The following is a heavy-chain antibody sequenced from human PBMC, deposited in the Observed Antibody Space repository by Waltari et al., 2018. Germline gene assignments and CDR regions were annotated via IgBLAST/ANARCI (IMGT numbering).Heavy chain of an antibody. D-gene: IGHD3-16*01. CDR2: IKSDVTTT. CDR1: GFSFSTYW. Sequence: EVQLVESGGGLVQPGGSVRLSCAASGFSFSTYWMNWARQAPGEGRVWVTRIKSDVTTTAYADSVKGRFTTSRDNAKNTLYLQMNSLRADDTAVYYCVRSAFLDVWGQGPTVTVSS. J-gene: IGHJ6*02. V-gene: IGHV3-74*01. CDR3: VRSAFLDV.